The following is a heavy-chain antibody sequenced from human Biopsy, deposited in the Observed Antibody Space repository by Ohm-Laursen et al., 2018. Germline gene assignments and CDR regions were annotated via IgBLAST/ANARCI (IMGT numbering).Heavy chain of an antibody. J-gene: IGHJ4*02. Sequence: SLRLSCAASGFTFSSYSMNWVRQAPGKGLEWISYISETSSHIYDADSVKGRFTVARDNAKNSLYLQMDRLRAEDTAVYYCAREGELVADEYFDYWGQGILVTVSS. D-gene: IGHD6-13*01. CDR2: ISETSSHI. V-gene: IGHV3-21*01. CDR3: AREGELVADEYFDY. CDR1: GFTFSSYS.